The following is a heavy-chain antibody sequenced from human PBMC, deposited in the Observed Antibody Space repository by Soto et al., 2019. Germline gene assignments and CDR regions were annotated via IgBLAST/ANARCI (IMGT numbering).Heavy chain of an antibody. CDR1: GYTFTSYY. D-gene: IGHD3-22*01. J-gene: IGHJ5*02. V-gene: IGHV1-46*01. CDR2: INPSGGST. Sequence: ASVKVSCKASGYTFTSYYMHWVRQAPGQGLEWMGIINPSGGSTSYAQKFQGRVTMTRDTSTSTVYMELSSLRSEDTFVYYCARALKASFLTYYYDSSGYYNWFDPWVQGTLVTVSS. CDR3: ARALKASFLTYYYDSSGYYNWFDP.